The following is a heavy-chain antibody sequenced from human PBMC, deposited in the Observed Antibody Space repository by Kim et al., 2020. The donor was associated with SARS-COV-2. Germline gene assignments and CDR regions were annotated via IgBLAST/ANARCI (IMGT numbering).Heavy chain of an antibody. CDR2: ISGSGGST. D-gene: IGHD2-15*01. CDR3: AKDRGYCSGGSCYPDNFDY. Sequence: GGSLRLSCAASGFTFSSYAMSWVRQAPGKGLEWVSAISGSGGSTYYADSVKGRFTISRDNSKNTLYLQMNSLRAEGTAVYYCAKDRGYCSGGSCYPDNFDYWGQGTLVTVSS. V-gene: IGHV3-23*01. J-gene: IGHJ4*02. CDR1: GFTFSSYA.